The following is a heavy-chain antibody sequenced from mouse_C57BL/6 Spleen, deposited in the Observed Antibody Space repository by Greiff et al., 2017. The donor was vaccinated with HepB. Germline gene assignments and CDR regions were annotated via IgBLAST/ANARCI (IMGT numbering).Heavy chain of an antibody. V-gene: IGHV1-4*01. CDR2: INPSSGYT. J-gene: IGHJ4*01. D-gene: IGHD3-2*01. CDR1: GYTFTSYT. Sequence: VQGVESGAELARPGASVKMSCKASGYTFTSYTMHRVKQRPGQGLEWIGYINPSSGYTKYNQKFKDKATLTADKSSSTAYMQLSSLTSEDSAVYYCAMTADYAMDYWGQGTSVTVSS. CDR3: AMTADYAMDY.